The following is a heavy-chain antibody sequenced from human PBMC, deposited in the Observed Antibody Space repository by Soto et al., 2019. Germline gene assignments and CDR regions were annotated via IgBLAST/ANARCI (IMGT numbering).Heavy chain of an antibody. CDR2: INHSGST. D-gene: IGHD2-15*01. Sequence: SETLSLTCAVYGGSFSGYYWSWIRQPPGKGLEWIGEINHSGSTNYNPSLKSRVTISVDTSKNHVSMKLSSVTAADTAVYYCARGMGVDCSGGSCYPKPSYYYYYMDVWGKGTTVTVSS. V-gene: IGHV4-34*01. CDR1: GGSFSGYY. CDR3: ARGMGVDCSGGSCYPKPSYYYYYMDV. J-gene: IGHJ6*03.